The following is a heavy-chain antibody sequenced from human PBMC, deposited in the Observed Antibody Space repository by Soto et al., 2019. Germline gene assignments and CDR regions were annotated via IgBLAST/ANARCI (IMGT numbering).Heavy chain of an antibody. V-gene: IGHV1-58*01. J-gene: IGHJ4*02. CDR2: IAVGSGYT. CDR3: AADATAWQQMVPSDY. Sequence: SVKVSCKASGFTFTSSAFQWVRQARGQRLEWIGWIAVGSGYTNYAQRFQDRVTLTRDMSTATTYMELSRLTSEDTAIYYCAADATAWQQMVPSDYWGQGTLVTISS. D-gene: IGHD2-8*01. CDR1: GFTFTSSA.